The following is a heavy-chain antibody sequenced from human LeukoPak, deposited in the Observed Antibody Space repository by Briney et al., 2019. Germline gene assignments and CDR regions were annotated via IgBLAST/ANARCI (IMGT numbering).Heavy chain of an antibody. V-gene: IGHV1-2*02. CDR1: GYTFTGYY. CDR2: INPNSGGT. CDR3: ARTERSGIVAAGTKKFDY. J-gene: IGHJ4*02. Sequence: ASVKVSCKASGYTFTGYYMHWVRQAPGQGLEWMGWINPNSGGTNYAQKFQGRVTMTRDTSISTAYMELSRLRSDDTAVYYCARTERSGIVAAGTKKFDYWGQGTLVTVSS. D-gene: IGHD6-13*01.